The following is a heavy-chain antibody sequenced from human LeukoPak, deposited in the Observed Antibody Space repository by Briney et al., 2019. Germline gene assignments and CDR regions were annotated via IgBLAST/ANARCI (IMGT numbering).Heavy chain of an antibody. J-gene: IGHJ4*02. V-gene: IGHV3-21*05. CDR3: ARAPAYSSSPPGVY. CDR2: ISGSSGII. D-gene: IGHD6-6*01. CDR1: GFTFNTYT. Sequence: GGSLRLSCAASGFTFNTYTMNWVRQAPGKGLEWVSYISGSSGIIDYADSVKGRFTISRDSAKNSLYLQMNSLRAEDTAVYYCARAPAYSSSPPGVYWGQGTLVTVSS.